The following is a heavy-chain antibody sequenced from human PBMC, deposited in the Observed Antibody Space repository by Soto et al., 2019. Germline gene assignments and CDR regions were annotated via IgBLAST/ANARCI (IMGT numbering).Heavy chain of an antibody. CDR2: ISAYNGNT. Sequence: GASVKVSCKASGSTFTSYGISWVRQAPGQGLEWMGWISAYNGNTNYAQKLQGRVTMTTDTSTSTPYMELRSLRSDDTAVYYCALNYYDSSGYLWGQGTLVTVSS. J-gene: IGHJ4*02. D-gene: IGHD3-22*01. CDR3: ALNYYDSSGYL. CDR1: GSTFTSYG. V-gene: IGHV1-18*01.